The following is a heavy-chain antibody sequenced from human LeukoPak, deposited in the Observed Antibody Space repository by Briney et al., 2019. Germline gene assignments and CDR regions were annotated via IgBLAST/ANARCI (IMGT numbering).Heavy chain of an antibody. CDR1: GFTVSSNY. V-gene: IGHV3-66*04. J-gene: IGHJ4*02. CDR3: ARLQWGATTDY. CDR2: IYSGGST. D-gene: IGHD5-24*01. Sequence: GGSVRLSCAASGFTVSSNYMSWVRQAPGKGLEWVSVIYSGGSTYYADSVKGRFTISRDNSKNTLYLQMNSLRAEDTAVYYCARLQWGATTDYWGQGTLVTVSS.